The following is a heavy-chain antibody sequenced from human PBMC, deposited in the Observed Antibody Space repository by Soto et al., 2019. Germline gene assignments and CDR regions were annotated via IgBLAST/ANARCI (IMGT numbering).Heavy chain of an antibody. CDR2: IYHTGRT. V-gene: IGHV4-4*02. CDR1: NTSISSSNW. J-gene: IGHJ3*02. CDR3: VRDEAHYGSLTGSSLGRTFDI. Sequence: QVQLQESGPSLVKPSGTLSLTCVITNTSISSSNWWGWVRRAPGKGLEWIGEIYHTGRTNYAPSLRPRFTRSIDYSNYLFSLKLPSLTAADTALYYCVRDEAHYGSLTGSSLGRTFDIWGQGTMGTVSS. D-gene: IGHD3-9*01.